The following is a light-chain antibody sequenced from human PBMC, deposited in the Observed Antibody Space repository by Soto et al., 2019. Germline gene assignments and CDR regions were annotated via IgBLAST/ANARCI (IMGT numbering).Light chain of an antibody. CDR3: AAWDASLNGYV. J-gene: IGLJ1*01. CDR2: NSY. Sequence: QSVFAQPPSASGTPGQRDTISCSGSSSNIGSKTVNWYQQLPGTVPKLLIYNSYQRPSGVPDRFSGSKSGTSASLAISGLQSEDEADYYCAAWDASLNGYVFGAGT. V-gene: IGLV1-44*01. CDR1: SSNIGSKT.